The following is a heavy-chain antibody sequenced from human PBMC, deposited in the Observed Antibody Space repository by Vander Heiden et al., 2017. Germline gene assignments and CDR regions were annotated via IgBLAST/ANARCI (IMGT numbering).Heavy chain of an antibody. CDR2: INSDGSST. CDR3: ARGAGMATAYFDY. V-gene: IGHV3-74*01. J-gene: IGHJ4*02. D-gene: IGHD5-18*01. Sequence: EVQLVESGGGLVQPGGSLRLSCAASGFTFSSYWMHWVRQAPGKGLGWVSRINSDGSSTSYADAVKGRFTISRDNAKNTLYLQMNSLRAEDTAVYYCARGAGMATAYFDYWGQGTLVTVSS. CDR1: GFTFSSYW.